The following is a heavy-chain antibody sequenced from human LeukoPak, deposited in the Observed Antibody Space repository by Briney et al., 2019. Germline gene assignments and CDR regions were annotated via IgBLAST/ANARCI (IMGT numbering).Heavy chain of an antibody. V-gene: IGHV3-23*01. D-gene: IGHD6-19*01. Sequence: PGGSLRLSCAASGLTFISYAMSWVRQAPGKGLEWVSSISGSGGRTSYADSVQGRFTISRDNSRNTLYLELNSLRAEDAAVYFCAMAVIGSGWTLDYWGQGTLVTVS. CDR2: ISGSGGRT. J-gene: IGHJ4*02. CDR3: AMAVIGSGWTLDY. CDR1: GLTFISYA.